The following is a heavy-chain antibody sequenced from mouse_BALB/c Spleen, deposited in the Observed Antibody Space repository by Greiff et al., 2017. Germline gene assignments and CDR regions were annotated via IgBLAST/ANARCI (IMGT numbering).Heavy chain of an antibody. J-gene: IGHJ3*01. CDR1: GYTFTSYW. Sequence: QVQLQQSGAELAKPGASVKMSCKASGYTFTSYWMHWVKQRPGQGLELIGYINPSTGYTEYNQKFKDKATLTADKSSSPAFMQLCSLTTEDSAVCDWAIVDGNYEGFAYWGQGTLVTVSA. V-gene: IGHV1-7*01. CDR2: INPSTGYT. CDR3: AIVDGNYEGFAY. D-gene: IGHD2-1*01.